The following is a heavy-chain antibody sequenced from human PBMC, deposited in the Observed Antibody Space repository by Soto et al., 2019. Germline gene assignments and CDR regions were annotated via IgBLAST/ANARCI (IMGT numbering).Heavy chain of an antibody. J-gene: IGHJ5*02. CDR2: ISGSGAMT. CDR1: GFTFGSYA. CDR3: AKNFGYSYSYDMGDT. Sequence: GGSLRLYCAASGFTFGSYAMTWVRLTPGKGLEWVSTISGSGAMTYHADSVKGRFTVSRDNSRNTLYLQMNGLSAEDTAIYYCAKNFGYSYSYDMGDTWGQGTLVTVS. V-gene: IGHV3-23*01. D-gene: IGHD5-18*01.